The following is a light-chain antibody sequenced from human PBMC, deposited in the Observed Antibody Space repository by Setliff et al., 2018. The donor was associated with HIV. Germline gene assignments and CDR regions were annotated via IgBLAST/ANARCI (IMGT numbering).Light chain of an antibody. CDR1: RSNVGAHYD. V-gene: IGLV1-40*01. CDR3: QSYDSSLNGYV. J-gene: IGLJ1*01. CDR2: HNS. Sequence: QSVLTQPPSVSGAPGQRVTISCSGSRSNVGAHYDVHWYQQLPGTAPKLLIYHNSNRPSGVPDRFSGSKSGSSASLAIAGLQPEDEADYYCQSYDSSLNGYVFGTGTKV.